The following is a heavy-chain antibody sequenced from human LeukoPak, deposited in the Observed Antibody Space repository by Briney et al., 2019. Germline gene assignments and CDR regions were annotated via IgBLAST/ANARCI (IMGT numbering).Heavy chain of an antibody. J-gene: IGHJ3*02. V-gene: IGHV1-2*02. Sequence: ASVKVSCKASGYTFTGYYMHWVRQAPGQGLEWMGWINPNSGGTNYAQKFQGRVTMTRDTSISTAYMELSRLRSDDTAVYYCERLPPTHDAFDIWGQGTVVTVSS. CDR1: GYTFTGYY. CDR2: INPNSGGT. CDR3: ERLPPTHDAFDI.